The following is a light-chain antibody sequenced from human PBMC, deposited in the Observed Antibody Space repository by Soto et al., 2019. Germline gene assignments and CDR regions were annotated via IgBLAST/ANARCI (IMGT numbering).Light chain of an antibody. V-gene: IGLV2-8*01. J-gene: IGLJ2*01. CDR2: EVS. CDR1: SSDVGGYNY. CDR3: SSYAGSNNMV. Sequence: QSALTQPPSASGSPGQSVTISCPGTSSDVGGYNYVSWYQQHPGKAPKLMIYEVSKRPSGVPDRFSGSKSGNTASLTVSGLEAEDEAAFYCSSYAGSNNMVFGGGTKLTVL.